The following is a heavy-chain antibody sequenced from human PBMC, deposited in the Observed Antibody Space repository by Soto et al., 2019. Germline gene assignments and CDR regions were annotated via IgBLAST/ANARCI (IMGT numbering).Heavy chain of an antibody. V-gene: IGHV4-39*02. J-gene: IGHJ4*02. CDR3: ARKPASAIFDY. CDR2: IHSSGST. D-gene: IGHD2-15*01. Sequence: SETLSLTCAVSGVSIGGTSYYWGWIRQPPGQGLEWIGTIHSSGSTYYNPSLRRRVTISVDTSKNHFSLRLTSVSAADTAIYFCARKPASAIFDYWGQGSLVTVYS. CDR1: GVSIGGTSYY.